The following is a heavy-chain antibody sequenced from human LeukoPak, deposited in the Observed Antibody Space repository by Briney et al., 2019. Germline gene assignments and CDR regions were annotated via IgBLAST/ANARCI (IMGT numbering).Heavy chain of an antibody. D-gene: IGHD2-15*01. CDR1: GYTFTSYG. Sequence: GASVKVSCKASGYTFTSYGISWVRQAPGQGLEWMGWISAYNGNTNYAQKLQGRVTMTTDTSTSTAYMELRSLRSDNTAVYYCARVPLGYCSGGSCRLSDYWGQGTLVTVSS. CDR2: ISAYNGNT. CDR3: ARVPLGYCSGGSCRLSDY. V-gene: IGHV1-18*01. J-gene: IGHJ4*02.